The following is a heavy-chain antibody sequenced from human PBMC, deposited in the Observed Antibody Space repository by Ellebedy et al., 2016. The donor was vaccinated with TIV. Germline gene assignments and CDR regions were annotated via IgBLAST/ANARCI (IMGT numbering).Heavy chain of an antibody. Sequence: PGGSLRLSCAVSGFIFSNYWMHWVRQATGKGLVWVSRISSDGRSISYAESVKGRFSMSGDNAASTLDLQMHSLSAEDTAVYYCARVRMFPGIAVDIWGQGTTVTVSS. V-gene: IGHV3-74*01. CDR2: ISSDGRSI. J-gene: IGHJ3*02. CDR3: ARVRMFPGIAVDI. CDR1: GFIFSNYW. D-gene: IGHD6-13*01.